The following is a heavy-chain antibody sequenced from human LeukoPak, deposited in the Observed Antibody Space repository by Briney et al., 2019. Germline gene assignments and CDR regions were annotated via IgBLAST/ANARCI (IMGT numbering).Heavy chain of an antibody. CDR1: GFTFSSYA. Sequence: PGGSLRLSCAASGFTFSSYAMSWVRQAPGKGLEWVSAISGSGGSTYYADSVKGRFTISRDNSKNTLYLQMSSLRAEDTAVYYCAGDRSGSNRWFDPWGQGTLVTVSS. CDR3: AGDRSGSNRWFDP. J-gene: IGHJ5*02. V-gene: IGHV3-23*01. CDR2: ISGSGGST. D-gene: IGHD2-15*01.